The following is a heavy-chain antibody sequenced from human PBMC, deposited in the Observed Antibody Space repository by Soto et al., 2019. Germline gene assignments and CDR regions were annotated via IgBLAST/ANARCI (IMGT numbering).Heavy chain of an antibody. J-gene: IGHJ4*02. V-gene: IGHV1-46*01. CDR1: GYTFTNNY. Sequence: ASVKVSCKASGYTFTNNYMHWVRQASGQGLEWMGMIKPSGGTTGYAQKFQGRVTVTRDTSTNTVYLELRSLTSDDTAIYYCARETYFGDDYWGRGTLVTVSS. D-gene: IGHD3-10*01. CDR3: ARETYFGDDY. CDR2: IKPSGGTT.